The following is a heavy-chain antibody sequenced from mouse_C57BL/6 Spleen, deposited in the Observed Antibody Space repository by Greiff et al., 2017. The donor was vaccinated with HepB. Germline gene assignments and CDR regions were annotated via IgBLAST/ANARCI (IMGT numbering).Heavy chain of an antibody. CDR3: ARGDGNDDYYAMDY. Sequence: VQLQQSGAELARPGASVKMSCKASGYTFTSYTMHWVKQRPGQGLEWIGYINPSSGYTKYNQKFKDKATLTADKSSSPAYMQLSSLTSEDSAVYYSARGDGNDDYYAMDYWGQGTSVTVSS. V-gene: IGHV1-4*01. CDR1: GYTFTSYT. D-gene: IGHD2-2*01. CDR2: INPSSGYT. J-gene: IGHJ4*01.